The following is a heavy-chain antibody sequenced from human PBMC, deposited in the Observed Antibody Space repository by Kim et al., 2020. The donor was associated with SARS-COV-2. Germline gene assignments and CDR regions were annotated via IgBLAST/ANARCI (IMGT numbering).Heavy chain of an antibody. CDR3: AKEGDTYYFDY. J-gene: IGHJ4*02. Sequence: YYADSVKGRFTISRDNSKNTLYLQMNSLRAEDTAVYYCAKEGDTYYFDYWGQGTLVTVSS. V-gene: IGHV3-23*01. D-gene: IGHD2-21*02.